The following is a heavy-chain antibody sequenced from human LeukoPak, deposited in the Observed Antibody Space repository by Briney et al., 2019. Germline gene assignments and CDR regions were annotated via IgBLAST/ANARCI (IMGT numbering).Heavy chain of an antibody. J-gene: IGHJ4*02. CDR1: GFTFSRHG. CDR2: ISYDGSKK. D-gene: IGHD3-10*01. Sequence: GGSLRLSCAASGFTFSRHGMHWVRQAPGKGLEWVAVISYDGSKKYHADSVKGRFTISRDNSKNTLYLQMNSLRAEDTAVYYCAKAEPYGSGSYYFHWGQGTLVTVSS. CDR3: AKAEPYGSGSYYFH. V-gene: IGHV3-30-3*01.